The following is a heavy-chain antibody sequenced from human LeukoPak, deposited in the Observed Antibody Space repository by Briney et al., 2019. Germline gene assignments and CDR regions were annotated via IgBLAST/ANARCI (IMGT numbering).Heavy chain of an antibody. CDR1: GFTFSNYW. CDR3: ARLWGYLGAETFDY. Sequence: PGGSLRLSCAASGFTFSNYWMTWTRQAPGKGLEWVANIAQDGSETYYVDSVKGRFTISRDNAKNSLFLQMNSLRAGDTAVYFCARLWGYLGAETFDYWGQGTLVTVSS. CDR2: IAQDGSET. J-gene: IGHJ4*02. D-gene: IGHD3-22*01. V-gene: IGHV3-7*03.